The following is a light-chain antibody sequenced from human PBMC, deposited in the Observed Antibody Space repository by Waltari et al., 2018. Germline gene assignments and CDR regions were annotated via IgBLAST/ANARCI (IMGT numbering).Light chain of an antibody. CDR3: QQVSSFPAT. CDR1: QSISNW. CDR2: GAS. V-gene: IGKV1-12*01. J-gene: IGKJ4*01. Sequence: DIQMTQSPSSVSAFVGDIVTITCRASQSISNWLAWYQQKPGKAPKLLIYGASDLHSGVPSRFSGSGAGTDFTLTISSLQAEDFATYYCQQVSSFPATFGGGTTVEIK.